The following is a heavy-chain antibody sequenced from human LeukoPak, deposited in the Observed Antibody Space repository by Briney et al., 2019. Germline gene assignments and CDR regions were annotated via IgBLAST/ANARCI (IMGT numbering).Heavy chain of an antibody. D-gene: IGHD2-15*01. CDR2: IYYSGST. CDR1: GGSISSSSYY. V-gene: IGHV4-39*01. J-gene: IGHJ4*02. CDR3: ARWRSGGSVDY. Sequence: SETLSLTCTVSGGSISSSSYYWGWIRQPPGKGLEWIGSIYYSGSTYYNPSLKSRVTISVDTSKNQFSLKLSSVTAADTAVYYCARWRSGGSVDYWGQGTLVTVSS.